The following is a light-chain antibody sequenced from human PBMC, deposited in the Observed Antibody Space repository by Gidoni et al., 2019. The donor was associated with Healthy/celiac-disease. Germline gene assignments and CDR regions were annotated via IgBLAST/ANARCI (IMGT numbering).Light chain of an antibody. CDR2: KAS. CDR3: QQYNSYSLT. CDR1: QTISNW. J-gene: IGKJ5*01. V-gene: IGKV1-5*03. Sequence: DTQMTQSPSTRSASVGDRVTITCRASQTISNWLAWYQQKPGNAPKVLIYKASSLESGVPSRFSGSGSGTEFTLTISSLQPDDFATYYCQQYNSYSLTFGQXTRLEIK.